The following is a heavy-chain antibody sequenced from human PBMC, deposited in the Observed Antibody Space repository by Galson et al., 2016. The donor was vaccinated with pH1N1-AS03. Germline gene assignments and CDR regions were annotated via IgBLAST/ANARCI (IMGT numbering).Heavy chain of an antibody. V-gene: IGHV3-11*04. J-gene: IGHJ4*02. CDR3: ARVRSEWLGVNSSWYGIDS. CDR1: GFSLTDYY. CDR2: ISSGGEAI. Sequence: SLRLSCAASGFSLTDYYINWIRQAPGKGLEWVAHISSGGEAIFYADSVKGRFTTSRDNAKSSVYLQIHSLRADDTAMYYCARVRSEWLGVNSSWYGIDSWGQGTLVTVSS. D-gene: IGHD2-2*01.